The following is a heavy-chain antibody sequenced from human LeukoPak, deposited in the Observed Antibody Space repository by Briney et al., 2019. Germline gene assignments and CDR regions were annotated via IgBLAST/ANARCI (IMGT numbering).Heavy chain of an antibody. CDR2: INSDGSST. D-gene: IGHD6-19*01. CDR3: ARDGPKGVAGY. CDR1: GFTFSSYW. Sequence: PGGSLRLSYAASGFTFSSYWVHWVRQAPGKGLVWVSRINSDGSSTSYADSVKGRFTISRDNAKNTLYLQMNSLRAEDTAVYYCARDGPKGVAGYWGQGTLVTVSS. V-gene: IGHV3-74*01. J-gene: IGHJ4*02.